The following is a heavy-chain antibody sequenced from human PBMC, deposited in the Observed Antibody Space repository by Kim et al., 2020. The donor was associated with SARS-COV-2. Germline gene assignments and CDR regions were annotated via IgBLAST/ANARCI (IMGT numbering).Heavy chain of an antibody. V-gene: IGHV4-59*13. J-gene: IGHJ6*01. CDR1: GGSISSYY. CDR2: IYYSRST. CDR3: ARYRAAAPSHYGMYV. D-gene: IGHD6-13*01. Sequence: SETLSLTCTVSGGSISSYYWSWIRQPPGKGLEWIGYIYYSRSTNYNPSLKSRVTISVDTSKNQFSLKLSSVTAADTAVYYCARYRAAAPSHYGMYVWWQGTTVTVSS.